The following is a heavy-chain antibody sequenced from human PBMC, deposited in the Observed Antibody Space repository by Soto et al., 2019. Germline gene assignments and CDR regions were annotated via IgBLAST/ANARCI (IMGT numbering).Heavy chain of an antibody. V-gene: IGHV3-21*01. D-gene: IGHD6-19*01. Sequence: PGGSLRVSCAASGFTFSSYSMNWVRQAPGKGLEWVSSISSSSSYIYYADSVKGRFTISRDNAKNSLYLQMNSLRAEDTAVYYCARGIDSSGWLTGDYWGQGTLVTVSS. CDR2: ISSSSSYI. CDR1: GFTFSSYS. J-gene: IGHJ4*02. CDR3: ARGIDSSGWLTGDY.